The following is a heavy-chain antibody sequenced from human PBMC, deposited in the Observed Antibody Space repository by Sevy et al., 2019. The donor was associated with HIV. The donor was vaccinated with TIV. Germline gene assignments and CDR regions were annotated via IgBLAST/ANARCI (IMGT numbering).Heavy chain of an antibody. CDR1: GFAFSDHY. V-gene: IGHV3-72*01. J-gene: IGHJ6*03. Sequence: GGSLRLSCAASGFAFSDHYVDWVRQAPGKGLEWVGRIRNRPNRYTTEYAASVEGRFTISRDDSRHSLYLQMNSLKTEVSAVYYCVRGPNCGVGGCQQISPYCLDVWGIGATVTVSS. D-gene: IGHD2-21*01. CDR2: IRNRPNRYTT. CDR3: VRGPNCGVGGCQQISPYCLDV.